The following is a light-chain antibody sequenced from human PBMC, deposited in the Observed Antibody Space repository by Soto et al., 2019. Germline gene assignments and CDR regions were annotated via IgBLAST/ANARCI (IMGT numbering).Light chain of an antibody. CDR3: XXXXXXXPWT. Sequence: EIVMTQSPATLSVSPGERATLSCRASQSVSSNLAWYQQKPGQAPRLLIYGASTRATGIPARFSGSGSGTEFTLTISSLQXXXXXXXXXXXXXXXXPWTFGQGTKLEIK. V-gene: IGKV3-15*01. J-gene: IGKJ2*02. CDR2: GAS. CDR1: QSVSSN.